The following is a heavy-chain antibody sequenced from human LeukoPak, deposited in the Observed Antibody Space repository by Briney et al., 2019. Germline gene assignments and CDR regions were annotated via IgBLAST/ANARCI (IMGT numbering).Heavy chain of an antibody. Sequence: GGSLRLSCAASGFTFSDYYMSWIRQAPGKGLEWISYISRSGNTRYYADSVKGRFTISRDNAKNSLYLQMNSLRAEDTAVYYCARSPQGATAMVTYYYYGMDVWGQGTTVTVSS. CDR1: GFTFSDYY. D-gene: IGHD5-18*01. J-gene: IGHJ6*02. V-gene: IGHV3-11*01. CDR2: ISRSGNTR. CDR3: ARSPQGATAMVTYYYYGMDV.